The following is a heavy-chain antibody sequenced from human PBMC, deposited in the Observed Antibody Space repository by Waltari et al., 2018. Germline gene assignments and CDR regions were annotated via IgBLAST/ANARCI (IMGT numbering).Heavy chain of an antibody. CDR1: GGSISSSSYY. CDR3: ARRGIVGAFDY. CDR2: IYYRGST. V-gene: IGHV4-39*01. J-gene: IGHJ4*02. Sequence: QLQLQESGPGLVKPSETLSLTCTVSGGSISSSSYYWGWIRQPPGMGLEWIGSIYYRGSTYYITSIKSRVTISVDKYKNQFSLKLSSVTAAETAVYYCARRGIVGAFDYWGQGTLVTVSS. D-gene: IGHD1-26*01.